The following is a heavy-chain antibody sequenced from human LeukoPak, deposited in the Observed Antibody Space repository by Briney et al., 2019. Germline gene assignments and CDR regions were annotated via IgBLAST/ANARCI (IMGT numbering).Heavy chain of an antibody. D-gene: IGHD1-26*01. CDR3: ATSNSGSYYVNY. CDR2: FDPEDGET. Sequence: GASVKVSCKVSGYTLTELSMHWVRQAPGKGLGWMGGFDPEDGETIYAQKFQGRVTMTEDTSTDTAYMELSSLRSEDTAVYYCATSNSGSYYVNYWGQGTLVTVSS. V-gene: IGHV1-24*01. J-gene: IGHJ4*02. CDR1: GYTLTELS.